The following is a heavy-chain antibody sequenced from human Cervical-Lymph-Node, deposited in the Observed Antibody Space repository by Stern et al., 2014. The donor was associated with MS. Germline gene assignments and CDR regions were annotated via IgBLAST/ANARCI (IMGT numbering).Heavy chain of an antibody. J-gene: IGHJ4*02. CDR1: GFSFSSYG. V-gene: IGHV3-33*01. CDR2: IWSDGTNI. D-gene: IGHD6-19*01. CDR3: ARDTLAGLD. Sequence: VQLVESGGGVVQPGRSLRLSCVASGFSFSSYGMHWVRQTPVKGPEWVAFIWSDGTNIYYADSVRGRFTISRDNSKNTLSLQMNSLRADDTALYYCARDTLAGLDWGQGTLVTVSS.